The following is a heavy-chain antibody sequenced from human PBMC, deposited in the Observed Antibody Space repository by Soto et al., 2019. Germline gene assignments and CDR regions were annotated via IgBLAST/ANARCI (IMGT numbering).Heavy chain of an antibody. Sequence: EVQVVESGGDLVEPGGSLRLSCVTSGFMFSSPWMSWVRQAPGKGLEWVARIKSKKDGGARDYAAPVNGRFSISRDDSKSTVYLQMNSLRAEDTALYYCVEGWNDFWGQGTLVTVSS. CDR2: IKSKKDGGAR. CDR3: VEGWNDF. J-gene: IGHJ4*02. V-gene: IGHV3-15*01. D-gene: IGHD1-1*01. CDR1: GFMFSSPW.